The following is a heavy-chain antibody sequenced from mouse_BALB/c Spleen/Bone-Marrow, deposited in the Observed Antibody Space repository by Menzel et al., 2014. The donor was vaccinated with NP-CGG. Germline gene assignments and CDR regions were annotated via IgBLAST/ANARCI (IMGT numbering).Heavy chain of an antibody. Sequence: EVKLVESGGGLVKPGGSLKLSCAASGFTFSSYAMSWVRQTPEKRLEWVATISSGGSYTYYPDSVKGRFTISRDNAKNTMYLQMSSLRSDDTAMYYCARLRTTEAMDYWGQGTSVTVSS. J-gene: IGHJ4*01. D-gene: IGHD2-12*01. CDR2: ISSGGSYT. CDR1: GFTFSSYA. CDR3: ARLRTTEAMDY. V-gene: IGHV5-9-1*01.